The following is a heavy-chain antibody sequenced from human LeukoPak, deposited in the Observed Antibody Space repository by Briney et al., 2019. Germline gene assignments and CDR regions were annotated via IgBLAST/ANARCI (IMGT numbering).Heavy chain of an antibody. CDR1: GFTFSSYG. V-gene: IGHV3-30*18. CDR3: ANENYYGSGSYSAFDI. D-gene: IGHD3-10*01. Sequence: GRSLRLSCAASGFTFSSYGMHWVRQAPGKGLEGVAVISYDGSNKYYADSVKGRFTISRDNSKNTLYLQMNSLRAEDTAVYYCANENYYGSGSYSAFDIWGQGTMVTVSS. J-gene: IGHJ3*02. CDR2: ISYDGSNK.